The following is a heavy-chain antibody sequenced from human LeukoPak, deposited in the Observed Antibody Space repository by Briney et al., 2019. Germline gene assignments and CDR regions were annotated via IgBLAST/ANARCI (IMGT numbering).Heavy chain of an antibody. CDR3: SSSGWYPPFYYYYMDV. J-gene: IGHJ6*03. V-gene: IGHV3-73*01. CDR1: GVTFSGSA. CDR2: IRSKANSYAT. D-gene: IGHD6-19*01. Sequence: GGSLRLSCAASGVTFSGSAMHWVRQASGKGLEWVGGIRSKANSYATAYAASVKGRFTISRDDSKNTAYLQMNSLKTEDTAVYYCSSSGWYPPFYYYYMDVWGKGTTVTVSS.